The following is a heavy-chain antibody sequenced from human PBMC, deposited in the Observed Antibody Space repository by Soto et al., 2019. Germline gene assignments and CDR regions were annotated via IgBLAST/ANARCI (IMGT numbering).Heavy chain of an antibody. J-gene: IGHJ4*02. CDR2: ISGSSSYT. Sequence: QVQLVESGGGLVKPGGSLRLSCATSGFTFSDYYMSWIRQAPGKGLEWVSYISGSSSYTKYADSVKGRFTISRDNAKNSLYVQMNSLRAEDTAVYYCARGGDNWTAYPFDYWGQGTLGTVSS. CDR3: ARGGDNWTAYPFDY. D-gene: IGHD1-20*01. V-gene: IGHV3-11*05. CDR1: GFTFSDYY.